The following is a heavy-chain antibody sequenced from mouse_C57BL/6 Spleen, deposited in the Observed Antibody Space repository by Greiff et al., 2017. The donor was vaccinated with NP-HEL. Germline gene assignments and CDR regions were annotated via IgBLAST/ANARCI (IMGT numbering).Heavy chain of an antibody. CDR2: ISSGSSTI. CDR3: AREGANWGYFDY. Sequence: EVKLMESGGGLVKPGGSLKLSCAASGFTFSDYGMHWVRQAPEKGLEWVAYISSGSSTIYYADTVKGRFTISRDNAKNTLFLQMTSLRSEDTAMYYCAREGANWGYFDYWGQGTTLTVSS. D-gene: IGHD4-1*01. J-gene: IGHJ2*01. V-gene: IGHV5-17*01. CDR1: GFTFSDYG.